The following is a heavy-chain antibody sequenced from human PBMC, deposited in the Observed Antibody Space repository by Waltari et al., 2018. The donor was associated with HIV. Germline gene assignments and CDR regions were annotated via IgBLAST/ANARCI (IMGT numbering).Heavy chain of an antibody. J-gene: IGHJ2*01. CDR3: ARTLTTMVRGANWYFDL. Sequence: QSTLKESGPTVVKPTQTLTLTCTFSGFSLSVAAVGVGWVRQPPGKPLEWLALIYWDGDKRYSPSLERRLSIAKDTASSQVVLTLTNLDPGDTASYFCARTLTTMVRGANWYFDLWGRGTLVTVSS. CDR1: GFSLSVAAVG. V-gene: IGHV2-5*02. D-gene: IGHD3-10*01. CDR2: IYWDGDK.